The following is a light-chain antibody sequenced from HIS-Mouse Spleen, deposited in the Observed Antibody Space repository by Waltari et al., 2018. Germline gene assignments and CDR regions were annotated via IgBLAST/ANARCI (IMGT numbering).Light chain of an antibody. CDR3: AAWDDSLSGWV. CDR2: RNN. J-gene: IGLJ3*02. CDR1: SSNIGSNY. V-gene: IGLV1-47*01. Sequence: QSVLTQPPSASGTPGQRVTISCSGSSSNIGSNYVYWYQQLPGTAPKLLIYRNNRRPSGGPDRCAGSKSGTSASLAISGLRSEDETDYYCAAWDDSLSGWVFGGGTKLTVL.